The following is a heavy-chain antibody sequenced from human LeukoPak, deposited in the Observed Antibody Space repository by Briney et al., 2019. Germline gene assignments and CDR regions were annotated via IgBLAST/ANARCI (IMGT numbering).Heavy chain of an antibody. J-gene: IGHJ6*02. D-gene: IGHD3-22*01. CDR1: GFTFSNSA. CDR2: ISYDGTNK. CDR3: AKDGSSDFSYYYYHGLDV. V-gene: IGHV3-30-3*01. Sequence: SLRLSCAASGFTFSNSAMHWVRQAPGKGLEWMAVISYDGTNKYYADSVKGRFTISRDNSKNTLYLLMNSLRSEDTAMYYCAKDGSSDFSYYYYHGLDVWGQGTTVIVS.